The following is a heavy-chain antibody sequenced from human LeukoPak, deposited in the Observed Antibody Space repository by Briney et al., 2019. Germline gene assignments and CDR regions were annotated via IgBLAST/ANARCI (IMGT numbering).Heavy chain of an antibody. D-gene: IGHD6-13*01. J-gene: IGHJ6*03. CDR1: GFTFSSYS. V-gene: IGHV3-21*01. Sequence: KAGGSLRLSCAASGFTFSSYSMNWVRQAPGKGLEWVSSISSSSSYIYYADSVKGRFTISRDNAKNSLYLQMNSLRAEDTAVYYCARKIRIAAAGYYYYYMDVWGKGTTVTVSS. CDR3: ARKIRIAAAGYYYYYMDV. CDR2: ISSSSSYI.